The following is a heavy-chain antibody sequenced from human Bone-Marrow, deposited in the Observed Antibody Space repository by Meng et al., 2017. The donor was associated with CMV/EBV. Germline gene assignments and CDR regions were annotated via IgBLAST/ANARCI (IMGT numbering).Heavy chain of an antibody. CDR3: VRSRSWFDP. CDR1: GGSTSNSTYY. CDR2: IYHSGNT. J-gene: IGHJ5*02. Sequence: SETLSLTCTVSGGSTSNSTYYWDWIRQPPGKGLEWIGSIYHSGNTYYNPSLKSRVTISVDTSKNKFSLRLRSVNAADTAVYFCVRSRSWFDPWGQGTLVTVSS. D-gene: IGHD2-2*01. V-gene: IGHV4-39*07.